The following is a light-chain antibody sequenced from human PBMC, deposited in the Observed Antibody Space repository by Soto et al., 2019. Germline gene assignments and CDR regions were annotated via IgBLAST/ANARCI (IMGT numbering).Light chain of an antibody. CDR3: QQYNSAWT. CDR2: TAS. V-gene: IGKV1-5*03. J-gene: IGKJ1*01. CDR1: QSVSSW. Sequence: DIQMTQSPSTLSASVGDRVTITCRASQSVSSWLAWYQQKPGKAPNLLIYTASSLESGVPSRFSSSGSGTEFTLTISSLQPDDFATYYCQQYNSAWTFGQGTTVEIK.